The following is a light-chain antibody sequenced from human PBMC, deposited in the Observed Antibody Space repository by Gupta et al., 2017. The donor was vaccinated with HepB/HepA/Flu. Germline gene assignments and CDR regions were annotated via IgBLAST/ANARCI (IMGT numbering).Light chain of an antibody. CDR2: NDD. J-gene: IGLJ2*01. CDR1: SPNIGENT. CDR3: SVWNNSPYGPV. V-gene: IGLV1-44*01. Sequence: QSILTTTPSTSGTPGQRVPLPCSGSSPNIGENTVSWYQQFPGTAPSLLIYNDDQRPSGVPDRFSGSRSGTSASLAISGLRSEDEAEYYCSVWNNSPYGPVFGEGTKVTVL.